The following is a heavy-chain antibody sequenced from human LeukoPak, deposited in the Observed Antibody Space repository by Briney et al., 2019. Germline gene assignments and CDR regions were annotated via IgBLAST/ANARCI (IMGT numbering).Heavy chain of an antibody. D-gene: IGHD3-10*01. CDR1: GYTFTSYY. J-gene: IGHJ1*01. Sequence: GASVKVSCKASGYTFTSYYMHWVRQAPGQGLEWMGIINPSGGSTSYAQKFQGRVTMTRDTSTSTVYMELSSLGSEDTAVYYCARDLSYYGSGSLFQHWGQGTLVTVSS. CDR2: INPSGGST. V-gene: IGHV1-46*01. CDR3: ARDLSYYGSGSLFQH.